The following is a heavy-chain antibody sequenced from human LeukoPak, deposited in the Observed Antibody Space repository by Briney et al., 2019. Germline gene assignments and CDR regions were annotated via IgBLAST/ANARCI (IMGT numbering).Heavy chain of an antibody. CDR1: GGSISSYY. CDR2: IYISGNT. CDR3: VRDQAPNWNYDVFDY. V-gene: IGHV4-4*07. J-gene: IGHJ4*02. D-gene: IGHD1-7*01. Sequence: SETLSLTCTVSGGSISSYYWSWIRQPAGKGLEWIGRIYISGNTQYNPSLTSRVTMSLDTSKNQFSLKPNSVTAADTAIYYCVRDQAPNWNYDVFDYWGQGTLVTVS.